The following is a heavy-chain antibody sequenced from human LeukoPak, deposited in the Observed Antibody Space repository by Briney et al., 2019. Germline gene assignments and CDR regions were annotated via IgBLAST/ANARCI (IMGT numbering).Heavy chain of an antibody. D-gene: IGHD3-22*01. V-gene: IGHV1-69*06. CDR2: IIPIFGTA. Sequence: GSSVKVSCKASGGTFSSYAISWVRQAPGQGLEWMGGIIPIFGTANYAQKFQGRVTITADKSTSTAYMELSSLRSEDTAVYYCARGSSGYSFPDYYYYYYMDVWGKGTTVTVSS. J-gene: IGHJ6*03. CDR3: ARGSSGYSFPDYYYYYYMDV. CDR1: GGTFSSYA.